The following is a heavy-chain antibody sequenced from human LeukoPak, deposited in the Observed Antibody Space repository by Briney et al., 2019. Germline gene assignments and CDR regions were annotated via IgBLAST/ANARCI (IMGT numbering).Heavy chain of an antibody. CDR2: INHSGST. D-gene: IGHD6-13*01. CDR1: GGSFSGYY. J-gene: IGHJ4*02. Sequence: SETLSLTCAVYGGSFSGYYWSWIRQPPGKGLEWIGEINHSGSTNYSPSLKSRVTISVDTSKNQFSLKLSSVTAADTAVYYCTFAQQLVLIWGQGTLVTVSS. CDR3: TFAQQLVLI. V-gene: IGHV4-34*01.